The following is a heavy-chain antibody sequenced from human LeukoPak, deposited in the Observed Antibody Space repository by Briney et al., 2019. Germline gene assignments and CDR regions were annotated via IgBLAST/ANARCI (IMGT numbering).Heavy chain of an antibody. CDR1: GYTFTGYY. J-gene: IGHJ3*02. D-gene: IGHD6-13*01. Sequence: GASVKVSCKASGYTFTGYYMHWVRQAPGQGLEWMGWINPNSGGTNYAQKFQGRVTMTRDTSISTAYMELSRLRSDDTAVYYCVRGQLVFLSSAMFAFDIWGQGTMVTVSS. CDR3: VRGQLVFLSSAMFAFDI. V-gene: IGHV1-2*02. CDR2: INPNSGGT.